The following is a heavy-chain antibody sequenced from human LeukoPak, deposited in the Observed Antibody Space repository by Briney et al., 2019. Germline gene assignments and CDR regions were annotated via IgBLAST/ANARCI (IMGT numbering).Heavy chain of an antibody. Sequence: ASVTVSCKASGYTFTSHGISWVRQAPGQGLEWMGWISAYSGNTNFAQKLQGRVTMTTDTSTSTAYMELSSLRSEDTAIYYCARVEFNGGYSHLYWGQGTLLTVSS. CDR3: ARVEFNGGYSHLY. J-gene: IGHJ4*02. V-gene: IGHV1-18*01. D-gene: IGHD5-12*01. CDR1: GYTFTSHG. CDR2: ISAYSGNT.